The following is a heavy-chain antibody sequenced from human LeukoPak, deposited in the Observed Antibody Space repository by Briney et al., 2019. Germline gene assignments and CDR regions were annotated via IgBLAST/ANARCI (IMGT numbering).Heavy chain of an antibody. J-gene: IGHJ3*02. CDR1: GFTFSSYA. CDR2: ISYDGSNK. Sequence: PGRSLRLSCAASGFTFSSYAIHWVRQAPGKGLEWVAVISYDGSNKYYADSVKGRFTISRDNSKNTLYLQMNSLRAEDTAVYSCARNYDRSGYVVAFDIWGQGTMVTVSS. CDR3: ARNYDRSGYVVAFDI. V-gene: IGHV3-30*04. D-gene: IGHD3-22*01.